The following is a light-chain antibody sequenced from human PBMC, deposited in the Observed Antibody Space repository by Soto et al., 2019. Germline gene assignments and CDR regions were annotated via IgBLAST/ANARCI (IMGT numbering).Light chain of an antibody. CDR1: SSDVGGYNC. CDR3: SSYAGSNIPVV. J-gene: IGLJ2*01. V-gene: IGLV2-8*01. Sequence: ALTQPPSASGSPGQSVTISCAGTSSDVGGYNCVSWYQQHPGKAPKLMIYEVSKRPSGVPDRFSGSKSGNTASLTVSGLQTEDEADYYCSSYAGSNIPVVFGGGTKLTVL. CDR2: EVS.